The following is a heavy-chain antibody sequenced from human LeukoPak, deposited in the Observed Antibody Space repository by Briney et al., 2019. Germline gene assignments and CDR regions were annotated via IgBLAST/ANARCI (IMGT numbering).Heavy chain of an antibody. CDR1: GYTFTSYY. Sequence: ASVKVSCKASGYTFTSYYMHWVRQAPGQGLEWMGIINPSGGSTSYAQKFQGRVTMTRDTSTSTVYMELSSLRSEDTAVYYCARDGGSVTTFRISYYYYYMDVWGKGTTVTISS. J-gene: IGHJ6*03. CDR2: INPSGGST. CDR3: ARDGGSVTTFRISYYYYYMDV. D-gene: IGHD4-17*01. V-gene: IGHV1-46*01.